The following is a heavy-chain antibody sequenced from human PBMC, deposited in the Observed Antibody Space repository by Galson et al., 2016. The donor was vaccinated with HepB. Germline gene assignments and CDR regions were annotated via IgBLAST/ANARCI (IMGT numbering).Heavy chain of an antibody. V-gene: IGHV3-7*03. CDR1: GFTFSTYW. CDR2: IKQYGSQK. D-gene: IGHD1-26*01. J-gene: IGHJ4*02. Sequence: SLRLSCAASGFTFSTYWMSWVRQAPGKGLEWVANIKQYGSQKYYVDSVKGRFTISRDNAQNSQYLQMSSLRAEDTAVYYCARDSGNYHFDDWGQGTLVTVSS. CDR3: ARDSGNYHFDD.